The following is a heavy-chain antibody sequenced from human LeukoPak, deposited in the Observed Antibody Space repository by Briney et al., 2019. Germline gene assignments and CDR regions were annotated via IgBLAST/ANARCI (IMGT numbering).Heavy chain of an antibody. CDR1: GGTFSSYA. Sequence: GASVKVSCKASGGTFSSYAISWVRQAPGQGLEWMGRIIPILGIANYAQKFQGRVTITADKSTSTAYMGLSSLRSEDTAVYYCARDSSVAGTSPGYWGQGTLVTVSS. J-gene: IGHJ4*02. D-gene: IGHD6-19*01. CDR3: ARDSSVAGTSPGY. V-gene: IGHV1-69*04. CDR2: IIPILGIA.